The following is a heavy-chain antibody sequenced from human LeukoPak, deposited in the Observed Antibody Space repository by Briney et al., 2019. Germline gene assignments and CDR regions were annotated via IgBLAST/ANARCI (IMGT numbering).Heavy chain of an antibody. V-gene: IGHV4-34*01. D-gene: IGHD3-9*01. CDR2: INHSGST. CDR1: GGSFSGYY. J-gene: IGHJ4*02. Sequence: PSETLSLTCAVYGGSFSGYYWSWIRQPPGKGLEWIGEINHSGSTNYNPSLKSRVTISVDTSKNQFSLKLSSVTAADTAVYYCAREGLTPQIDYWGQGTLVTVSS. CDR3: AREGLTPQIDY.